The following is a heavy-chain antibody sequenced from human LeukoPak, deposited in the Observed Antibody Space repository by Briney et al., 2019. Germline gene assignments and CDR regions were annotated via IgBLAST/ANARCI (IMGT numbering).Heavy chain of an antibody. CDR1: GGSISSSNW. D-gene: IGHD6-13*01. CDR2: IYHSGST. Sequence: PSETLSLTCAVSGGSISSSNWWSWVRQPPGKGLEWIGEIYHSGSTNYNPSLKSRVTISVDKSKNQFSLKLSSVTAADTAVYYCARHSSSWFGPQDYWGQGTLVTVSS. V-gene: IGHV4-4*02. J-gene: IGHJ4*02. CDR3: ARHSSSWFGPQDY.